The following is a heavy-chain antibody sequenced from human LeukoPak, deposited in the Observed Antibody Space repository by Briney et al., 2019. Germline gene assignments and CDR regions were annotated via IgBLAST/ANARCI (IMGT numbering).Heavy chain of an antibody. D-gene: IGHD3-16*01. CDR2: ISSSGGST. CDR3: ARGLGLAATALDY. CDR1: GFTFNTYA. Sequence: GGSLRLSCAASGFTFNTYAMNWVRQAPGKGLEWVSTISSSGGSTYYADSVKGRFTVSRDNFKNTLYLQMNSLRAEDAAIYYCARGLGLAATALDYWGQGTLVTVSS. J-gene: IGHJ4*02. V-gene: IGHV3-23*01.